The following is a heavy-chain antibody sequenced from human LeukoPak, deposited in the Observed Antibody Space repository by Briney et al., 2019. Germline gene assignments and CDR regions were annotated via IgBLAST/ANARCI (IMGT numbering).Heavy chain of an antibody. D-gene: IGHD4-17*01. CDR2: MNPNSGNT. CDR1: GGTFSSYA. Sequence: ASVKVSCKASGGTFSSYAISWVRQAPGQGLEWMGWMNPNSGNTGYAQKFQGRVTMTRNTSISTAYMELSSLRSEDTAVYYCARGGRNWWYYGDYEVVDYWGQGTLVTVSS. CDR3: ARGGRNWWYYGDYEVVDY. V-gene: IGHV1-8*02. J-gene: IGHJ4*02.